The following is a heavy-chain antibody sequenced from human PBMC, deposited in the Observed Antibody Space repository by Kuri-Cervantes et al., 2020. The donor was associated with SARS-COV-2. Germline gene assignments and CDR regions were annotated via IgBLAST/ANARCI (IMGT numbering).Heavy chain of an antibody. J-gene: IGHJ6*02. D-gene: IGHD3-22*01. V-gene: IGHV1-69*06. CDR3: ARTMTYYYYYGMDV. CDR1: GYTFTSYD. CDR2: IIPIFGTA. Sequence: SVKVSCKASGYTFTSYDINWVRQATGQGLEWMGGIIPIFGTANYAQKFQGRVTITADKSTSTAYMELSSLRSEDTAVYYCARTMTYYYYYGMDVWGQGTTVTVSS.